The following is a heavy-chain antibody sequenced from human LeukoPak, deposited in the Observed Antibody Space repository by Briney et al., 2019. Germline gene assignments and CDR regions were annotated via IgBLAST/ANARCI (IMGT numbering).Heavy chain of an antibody. Sequence: ASVKASCKASGYTFTGYYMHWVRQAPGQGLEWMGWINPNSGGTNYAQKFQGRVTMTRDTSTSTAYMELRSLRSDDTAVYFCARDTPIVGTMTETFDIWGQGTMVTVSS. CDR3: ARDTPIVGTMTETFDI. V-gene: IGHV1-2*02. CDR2: INPNSGGT. J-gene: IGHJ3*02. D-gene: IGHD5-12*01. CDR1: GYTFTGYY.